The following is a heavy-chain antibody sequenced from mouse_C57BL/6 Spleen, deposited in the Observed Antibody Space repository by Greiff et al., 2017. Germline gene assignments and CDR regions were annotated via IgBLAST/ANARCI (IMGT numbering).Heavy chain of an antibody. D-gene: IGHD2-4*01. CDR2: INPYNGDT. CDR3: ARSYDYDGGFDY. Sequence: VQLKESGPELVKPGDSVKISCKASGYSFTGYFMNWVMQSHGKSLEWIGRINPYNGDTFYNQKFKGKATLTVDKSSSTAHMELRSLTSEDSAVYYCARSYDYDGGFDYWGQGTTLTVSS. V-gene: IGHV1-20*01. CDR1: GYSFTGYF. J-gene: IGHJ2*01.